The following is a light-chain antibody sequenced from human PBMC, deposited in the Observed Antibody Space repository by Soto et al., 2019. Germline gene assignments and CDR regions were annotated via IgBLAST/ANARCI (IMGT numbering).Light chain of an antibody. Sequence: QSVLTQPPSASGSPGQSVTISCTGTSNDVGGYNYVSWYQHHPGKVPKLMIYEVTKRPSGVPDRFSGSKSGNTASLTVSGLQAEDEAAYYCCSYAGSYTYVFGTGTKVTVL. CDR1: SNDVGGYNY. CDR2: EVT. CDR3: CSYAGSYTYV. J-gene: IGLJ1*01. V-gene: IGLV2-8*01.